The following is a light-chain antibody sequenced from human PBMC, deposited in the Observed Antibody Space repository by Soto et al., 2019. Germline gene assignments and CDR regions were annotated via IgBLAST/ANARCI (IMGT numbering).Light chain of an antibody. J-gene: IGKJ5*01. Sequence: EIVLTQSPATLSLSPGERATLSCRASQSVSSYLAWYQQKPGQAPRLLIYDSSNRATGITARFSGSGSGTDFTLTISSLEPEDFAVYYCQQRSNWPINFGQGTRLDIK. CDR1: QSVSSY. CDR3: QQRSNWPIN. CDR2: DSS. V-gene: IGKV3-11*01.